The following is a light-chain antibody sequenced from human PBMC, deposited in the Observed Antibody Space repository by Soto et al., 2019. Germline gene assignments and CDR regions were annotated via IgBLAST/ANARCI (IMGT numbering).Light chain of an antibody. J-gene: IGKJ4*01. CDR1: ENINKW. CDR3: QQFGLSPT. Sequence: DIQMTRSPSTLSASVGDRVTITCRASENINKWLAWYQQRPGTVPKLLIYQASNLESGVPARFSGSGSGTDFTLTISSLQPEDFAVYYCQQFGLSPTFGGGTKVDIK. CDR2: QAS. V-gene: IGKV1-5*03.